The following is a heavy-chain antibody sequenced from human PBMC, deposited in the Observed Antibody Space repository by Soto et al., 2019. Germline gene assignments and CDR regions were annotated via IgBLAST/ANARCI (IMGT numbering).Heavy chain of an antibody. CDR2: IYYSGSS. Sequence: SETLSLTCIVSSGSITSVNSYWSWIRQFPGKGLEWIGYIYYSGSSYYNPSLKGRVTISEDTSKKQFSLKLNSVTAADTAVYYCARGSSGWSSIRLDDWGQGTLVTVSS. J-gene: IGHJ4*02. V-gene: IGHV4-31*03. CDR1: SGSITSVNSY. CDR3: ARGSSGWSSIRLDD. D-gene: IGHD6-19*01.